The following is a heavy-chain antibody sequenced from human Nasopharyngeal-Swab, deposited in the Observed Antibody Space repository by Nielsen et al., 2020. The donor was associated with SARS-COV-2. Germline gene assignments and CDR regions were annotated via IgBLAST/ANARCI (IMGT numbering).Heavy chain of an antibody. CDR2: IKQDGSEK. J-gene: IGHJ6*03. CDR3: ARATIVATIFGYYYYYYMDA. CDR1: GFTFSSYW. V-gene: IGHV3-7*01. D-gene: IGHD5-12*01. Sequence: GESLKISCAASGFTFSSYWMSWVRQAPGKGLEWVANIKQDGSEKYYVDSVKGRFTISRDNAKNSLYLQMNSLRAEDTAVYYCARATIVATIFGYYYYYYMDAWGKGTTVTVSS.